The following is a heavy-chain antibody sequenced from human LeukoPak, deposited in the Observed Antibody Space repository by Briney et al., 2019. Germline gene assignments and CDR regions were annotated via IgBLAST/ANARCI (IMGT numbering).Heavy chain of an antibody. CDR1: GGSITSGGYY. Sequence: SETLSLTCTVSGGSITSGGYYWSWIRQHPVKGLEWIGYISYSGSTFYSPSLKSRVDISLDTSKNHFSLRLNSVTAADTAVYYCARAEPAYCSRGSCSSRIDAFDVWGQGTMVTVSS. V-gene: IGHV4-31*03. CDR2: ISYSGST. D-gene: IGHD2-15*01. CDR3: ARAEPAYCSRGSCSSRIDAFDV. J-gene: IGHJ3*01.